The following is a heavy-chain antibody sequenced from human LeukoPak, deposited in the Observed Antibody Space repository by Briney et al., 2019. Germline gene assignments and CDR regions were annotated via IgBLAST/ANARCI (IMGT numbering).Heavy chain of an antibody. Sequence: GGSLRLSCAASGFTFSSYEMNWVRQAPGKGLEGVSYISSSGSTIYYADSVKGRFTISRDNAQNSLYLQMNSLRAEDTAVYYCARDPFPGGALLSWGQGTLVTVSS. V-gene: IGHV3-48*03. CDR1: GFTFSSYE. D-gene: IGHD2-8*02. CDR2: ISSSGSTI. CDR3: ARDPFPGGALLS. J-gene: IGHJ5*02.